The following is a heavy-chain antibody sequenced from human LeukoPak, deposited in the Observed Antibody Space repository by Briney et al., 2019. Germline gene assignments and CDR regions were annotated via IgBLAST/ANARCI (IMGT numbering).Heavy chain of an antibody. Sequence: SETLSLTCTVSGGSISGYYWSWIRQSPGKGLEWIAYVYSSGSTNYNPSLYSRVTISLDTSKNQFSLNLSSVTAADTAVYFCARSGTRSDGAFDIWGQGTMVTVSS. CDR1: GGSISGYY. CDR2: VYSSGST. CDR3: ARSGTRSDGAFDI. D-gene: IGHD6-25*01. V-gene: IGHV4-59*08. J-gene: IGHJ3*02.